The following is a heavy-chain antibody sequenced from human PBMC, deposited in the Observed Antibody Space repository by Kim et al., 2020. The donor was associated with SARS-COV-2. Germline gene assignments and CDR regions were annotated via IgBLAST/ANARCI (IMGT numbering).Heavy chain of an antibody. CDR3: ARIKVQIRAEYIFKTTYGHDFDY. CDR2: FDYSANT. Sequence: SETLSLTCSVSGGSISDSDYYWGWIRQPPGKGLEWIGSFDYSANTYYNPSLKGRVSMSVDTSKNQFSLWLTSVTTADTAVFYCARIKVQIRAEYIFKTTYGHDFDYWGQGAQVTVSP. D-gene: IGHD1-1*01. V-gene: IGHV4-39*01. J-gene: IGHJ4*02. CDR1: GGSISDSDYY.